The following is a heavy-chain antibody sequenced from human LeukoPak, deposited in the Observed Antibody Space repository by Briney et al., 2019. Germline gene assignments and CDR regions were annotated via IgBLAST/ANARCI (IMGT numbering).Heavy chain of an antibody. V-gene: IGHV1-18*01. CDR3: ARDWQWLVLYYFDY. Sequence: ASVKVSCKASGYTFINFGISWVRQAPGQGLEWMGWISPYNGNTNYAQKLQGRVTMTTDTSTSTAYMELRSLKSDDTAVYYCARDWQWLVLYYFDYWGQGTLVTVSS. D-gene: IGHD6-19*01. J-gene: IGHJ4*02. CDR2: ISPYNGNT. CDR1: GYTFINFG.